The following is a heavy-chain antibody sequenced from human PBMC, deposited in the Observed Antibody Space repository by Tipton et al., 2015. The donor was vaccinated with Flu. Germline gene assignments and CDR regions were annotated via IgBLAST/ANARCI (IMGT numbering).Heavy chain of an antibody. CDR1: GGSINSYY. D-gene: IGHD3-10*01. CDR3: ARFSVRGESDY. Sequence: TLSLTCTVSGGSINSYYWSWIRQSAGMGLEWIGRIYSSGSTNYNPSLKSRVTMSVDTSKNQFSPKMSSVTAADTAVYYCARFSVRGESDYWGQGTLVTVSS. CDR2: IYSSGST. V-gene: IGHV4-4*07. J-gene: IGHJ4*02.